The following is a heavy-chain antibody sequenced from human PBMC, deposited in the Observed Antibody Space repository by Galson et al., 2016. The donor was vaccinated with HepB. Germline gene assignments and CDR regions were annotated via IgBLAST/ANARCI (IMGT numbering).Heavy chain of an antibody. CDR3: ARGRGKLDF. V-gene: IGHV4-34*01. D-gene: IGHD3-16*01. J-gene: IGHJ4*02. CDR1: NGSFRGYY. Sequence: SETLSLTCAVYNGSFRGYYWSWIRQPPGRGLEWIGEINYNGTTNYNPSLKSRVTISVDTSNKQFSLKLKSVTAADTAVYYCARGRGKLDFWGQGILATVSS. CDR2: INYNGTT.